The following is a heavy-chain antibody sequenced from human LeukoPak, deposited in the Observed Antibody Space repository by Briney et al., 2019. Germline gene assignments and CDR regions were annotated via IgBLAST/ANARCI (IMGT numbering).Heavy chain of an antibody. CDR2: IYYSGST. CDR1: GGSISSYY. Sequence: SETLSLTCTVSGGSISSYYWSWIRQPPGKGLEWIGYIYYSGSTNYNPSLKSRVTISVDTSKNQSSLKLSSVTAADTAVYYCASLAGGDGSNLGAYFDYWGQGTLVTVSS. J-gene: IGHJ4*02. CDR3: ASLAGGDGSNLGAYFDY. V-gene: IGHV4-59*01. D-gene: IGHD5-24*01.